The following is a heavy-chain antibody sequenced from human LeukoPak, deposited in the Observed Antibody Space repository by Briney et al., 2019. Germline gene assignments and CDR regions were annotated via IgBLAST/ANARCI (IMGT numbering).Heavy chain of an antibody. J-gene: IGHJ6*02. CDR1: GGSFSGYY. CDR3: ARMSPLKAAAGTNRYYYYYGMDV. V-gene: IGHV4-34*01. CDR2: INHSGST. Sequence: SETLSLTCAVYGGSFSGYYWSWIRQPPGKGLEWIGEINHSGSTNYNPSLKSRVTISVDTSKNQFSLKLSSVTAADTAVYYCARMSPLKAAAGTNRYYYYYGMDVWGQGTTVTVSS. D-gene: IGHD6-13*01.